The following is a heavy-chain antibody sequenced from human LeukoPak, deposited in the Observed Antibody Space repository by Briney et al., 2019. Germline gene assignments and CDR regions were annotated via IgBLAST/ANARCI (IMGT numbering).Heavy chain of an antibody. CDR1: GYTFTSYY. CDR2: INPNSGGT. D-gene: IGHD1-26*01. Sequence: ASVKVSCKASGYTFTSYYIHWVRQAPGQGLEWMGWINPNSGGTNFAQKFQGRVTMTRDTSITTAYMELSSLRSDDTAVYYCARGSELGDRYMDVWGKGTTVTISS. CDR3: ARGSELGDRYMDV. V-gene: IGHV1-2*02. J-gene: IGHJ6*03.